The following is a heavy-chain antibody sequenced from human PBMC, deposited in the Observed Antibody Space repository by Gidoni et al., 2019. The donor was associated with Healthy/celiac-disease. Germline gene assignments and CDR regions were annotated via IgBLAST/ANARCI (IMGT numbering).Heavy chain of an antibody. CDR2: INPNSGGK. V-gene: IGHV1-2*02. J-gene: IGHJ3*02. CDR1: GYTFTGYY. CDR3: ARGVWPRDAFDI. D-gene: IGHD6-13*01. Sequence: QVQLVQSGAEVKKPGASVKVSCKASGYTFTGYYMHWVRQDPGQWLEWMGWINPNSGGKNYAQKFQGRVTMTRDTPISTAYMELSRLRSDDTAVYYCARGVWPRDAFDIWGQGTMVTVSS.